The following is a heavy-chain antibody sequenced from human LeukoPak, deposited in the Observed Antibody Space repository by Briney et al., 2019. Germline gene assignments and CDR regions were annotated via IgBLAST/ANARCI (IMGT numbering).Heavy chain of an antibody. Sequence: ETLSLTCAVYGGSFSGYYWSWIRQPPGKGLEWIGEINHSGSTNYNPSLKSRVTISVDTSKIQFSLKLSSVTAADTAVYYCASQGLGYCSSTSCLIDYWGQGTLVTVSS. J-gene: IGHJ4*02. V-gene: IGHV4-34*01. CDR3: ASQGLGYCSSTSCLIDY. D-gene: IGHD2-2*01. CDR1: GGSFSGYY. CDR2: INHSGST.